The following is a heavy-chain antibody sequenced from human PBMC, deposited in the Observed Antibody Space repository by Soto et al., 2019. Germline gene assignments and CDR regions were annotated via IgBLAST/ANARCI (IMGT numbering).Heavy chain of an antibody. CDR1: GGSISSSHW. V-gene: IGHV4-4*02. D-gene: IGHD1-20*01. Sequence: QVQLQESGPGLVKPSGTLSFTCAVSGGSISSSHWWTWVRQSPGKGLEYIGEISHSGTSNSNPSLKSRVTLSVDRSKNHFSLTLTSVTAADTAVYYCARVVLSITRGAFDAWGQGTPVIVSS. J-gene: IGHJ3*01. CDR3: ARVVLSITRGAFDA. CDR2: ISHSGTS.